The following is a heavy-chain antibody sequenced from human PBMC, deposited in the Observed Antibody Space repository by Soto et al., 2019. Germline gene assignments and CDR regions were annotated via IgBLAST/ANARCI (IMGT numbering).Heavy chain of an antibody. CDR1: GFTFSSYS. Sequence: ESGGGLVKPGGSLRLSCAASGFTFSSYSMNWVRQAPGKGLEWVSSISSSSYIYYADSVKGRFTISRDNAKNSLYLQMNSLRAEDTAVYYCAREESGYYYYYYYYGMDVWGQGTTVTVSS. CDR2: ISSSSYI. CDR3: AREESGYYYYYYYYGMDV. J-gene: IGHJ6*02. D-gene: IGHD3-3*01. V-gene: IGHV3-21*01.